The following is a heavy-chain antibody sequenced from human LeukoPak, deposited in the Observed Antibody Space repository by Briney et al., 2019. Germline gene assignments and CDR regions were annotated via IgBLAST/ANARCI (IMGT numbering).Heavy chain of an antibody. CDR2: ISYDGSNK. CDR3: AKSHDYGDYGFDY. V-gene: IGHV3-30*18. D-gene: IGHD4-17*01. CDR1: GFTFSSYG. J-gene: IGHJ4*02. Sequence: GRSLRLSCAASGFTFSSYGMHWVRQAPGKGLEWVAVISYDGSNKYYADSVKGRFTISRDNSKNTLYLQMNSLRAEDTAVYYCAKSHDYGDYGFDYWGQGTLVTVSS.